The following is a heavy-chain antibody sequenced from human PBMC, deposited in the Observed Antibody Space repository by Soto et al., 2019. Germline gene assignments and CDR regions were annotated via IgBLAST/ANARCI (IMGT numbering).Heavy chain of an antibody. CDR3: ARDQAPRYSSSSWYYYGMDV. CDR2: IWYDGSNK. J-gene: IGHJ6*02. Sequence: QVQLVESGGGVVQPGRSLRLSCAASGFTFSSYGMHWVRQAPGRGLEWVAVIWYDGSNKYYADSVKGRFTISRDNSKNTLYLQMNSLRAEDTAVYYCARDQAPRYSSSSWYYYGMDVWGQGTTVTVSS. CDR1: GFTFSSYG. V-gene: IGHV3-33*01. D-gene: IGHD6-6*01.